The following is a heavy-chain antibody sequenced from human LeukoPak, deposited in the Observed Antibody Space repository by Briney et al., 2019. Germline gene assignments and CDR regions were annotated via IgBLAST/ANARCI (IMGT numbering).Heavy chain of an antibody. V-gene: IGHV1-69*04. J-gene: IGHJ6*02. D-gene: IGHD3-10*01. CDR1: GGTFSSYA. Sequence: SVPVSCKASGGTFSSYAISWVRQAPGQGREWLGRIIPILGIANYAQKFQGRVTITADKSTSTAYMELSSLGSEDTAVYYCARGLWFGELLSSDYYYGMDVWGQGTTVTVSS. CDR3: ARGLWFGELLSSDYYYGMDV. CDR2: IIPILGIA.